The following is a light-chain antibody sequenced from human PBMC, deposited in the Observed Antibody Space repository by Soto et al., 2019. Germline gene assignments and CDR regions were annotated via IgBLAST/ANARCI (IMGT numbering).Light chain of an antibody. CDR1: QDISSY. CDR3: QQLNNYPLT. Sequence: DIQLTQSPSFLSASVGDRVTITCRASQDISSYLAWYQQKPGKAPKLLIYAASTLQSGVPSRFSGSGSGTEFTLTISSLQPEDFATYYCQQLNNYPLTFGGGTKVEI. V-gene: IGKV1-9*01. J-gene: IGKJ4*01. CDR2: AAS.